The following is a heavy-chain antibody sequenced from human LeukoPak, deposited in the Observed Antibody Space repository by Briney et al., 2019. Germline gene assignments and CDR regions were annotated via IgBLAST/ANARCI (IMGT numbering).Heavy chain of an antibody. CDR3: ARDQVAATSAHNFDY. J-gene: IGHJ4*02. Sequence: ASVKVSCKASGYTFTGYYLHWVRQAPGQGLEWMGWINPHSGVTTFPQKFQGRVTMTMDTSISTTYMELNRLRSDDTAVHYCARDQVAATSAHNFDYWGQGTLVTVSS. CDR1: GYTFTGYY. D-gene: IGHD1-26*01. CDR2: INPHSGVT. V-gene: IGHV1-2*02.